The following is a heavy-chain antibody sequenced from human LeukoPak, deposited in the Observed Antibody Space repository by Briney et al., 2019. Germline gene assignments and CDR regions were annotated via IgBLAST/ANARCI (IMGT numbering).Heavy chain of an antibody. J-gene: IGHJ4*02. CDR3: ARVTVTTLGLDY. CDR2: IYSGGST. CDR1: GFTVSSNY. D-gene: IGHD4-17*01. Sequence: GGSLRLSCAASGFTVSSNYMSWVRQAPGKGLEWVSVIYSGGSTYYADSVKGRFTISRDNAKKSLYLQMNSLRAEDTAVYYCARVTVTTLGLDYWGQGTLVTVSS. V-gene: IGHV3-66*01.